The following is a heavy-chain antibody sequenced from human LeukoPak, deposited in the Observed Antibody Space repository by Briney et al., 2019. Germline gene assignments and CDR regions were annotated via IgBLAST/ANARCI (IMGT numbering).Heavy chain of an antibody. CDR3: ARVIVATGGFDY. V-gene: IGHV1-18*01. Sequence: EASVKVSCKASGGTFSSYAISWVRQAPGQGLEWMGWISAYNGNTNYAQKLQGRVTMTTDTSTSTAYMELRSLRSDDTAVYYCARVIVATGGFDYWGQGTLVTVSS. CDR2: ISAYNGNT. CDR1: GGTFSSYA. J-gene: IGHJ4*02. D-gene: IGHD5-12*01.